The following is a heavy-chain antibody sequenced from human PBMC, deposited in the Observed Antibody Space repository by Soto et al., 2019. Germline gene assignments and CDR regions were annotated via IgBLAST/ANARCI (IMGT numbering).Heavy chain of an antibody. CDR2: IYYTGST. Sequence: SETLSLTCTVSGGSISTYYWCWMRQPPGKGLEYIGCIYYTGSTYYNPSLKSRVAISVDTSQNQFSLILSSVTAADTAVYYCVILGATNRSFDPWGQGILVTVSS. J-gene: IGHJ5*02. V-gene: IGHV4-59*01. CDR1: GGSISTYY. D-gene: IGHD1-26*01. CDR3: VILGATNRSFDP.